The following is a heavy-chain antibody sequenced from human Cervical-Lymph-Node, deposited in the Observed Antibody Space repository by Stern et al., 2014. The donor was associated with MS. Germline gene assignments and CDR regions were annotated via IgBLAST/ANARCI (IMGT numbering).Heavy chain of an antibody. V-gene: IGHV3-33*01. CDR2: IWYDGNKK. J-gene: IGHJ4*02. D-gene: IGHD1-7*01. CDR1: GFTFSNYG. CDR3: ARGNWNYEGMGY. Sequence: DQLVESGGGVVQPGRSLRLSCAASGFTFSNYGMHWVRQAPGKGLEWLAVIWYDGNKKYYADSVKGRFTISRDNSKNTLFLQMSSLTAEDTALYYCARGNWNYEGMGYWGQGILVTVSS.